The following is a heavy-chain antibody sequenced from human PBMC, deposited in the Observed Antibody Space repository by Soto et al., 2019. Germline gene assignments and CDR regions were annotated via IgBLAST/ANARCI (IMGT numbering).Heavy chain of an antibody. D-gene: IGHD3-22*01. J-gene: IGHJ3*02. CDR2: INPNSGGT. CDR3: AKARTYYYDSSGLDAFDI. V-gene: IGHV1-2*04. Sequence: ASVKVSCKASGYTFTGYYMHWVRQAPGQGLEWMGWINPNSGGTNYAQKFQGWVTMTGDTSISTAYMELSRLRSDDTAVYYCAKARTYYYDSSGLDAFDIWGQGTMVT. CDR1: GYTFTGYY.